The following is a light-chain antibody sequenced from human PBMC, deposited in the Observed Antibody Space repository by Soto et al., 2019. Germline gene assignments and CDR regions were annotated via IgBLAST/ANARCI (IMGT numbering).Light chain of an antibody. CDR2: DVT. V-gene: IGLV2-14*01. CDR3: SSYTTLTSLYV. Sequence: QSVLTQPASVSGSPGQSITISCTGTSNDVRGYNYVSWYQHHPGKAPKLIIYDVTHRPSGVSERFSGSKSGNTASLTISGLQADDEADYYCSSYTTLTSLYVFGTGTKVTVL. J-gene: IGLJ1*01. CDR1: SNDVRGYNY.